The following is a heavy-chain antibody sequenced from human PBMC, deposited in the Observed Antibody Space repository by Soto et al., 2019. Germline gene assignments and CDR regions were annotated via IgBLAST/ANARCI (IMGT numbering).Heavy chain of an antibody. CDR1: GYTFTSYG. Sequence: QVQLVQSGAEVKKPGASVKVSCKASGYTFTSYGFSWVRQAPGQGLEWMGWISAYNGNTNYAPKLQGRVTMTTDTATSAAYMELRSLRSEDTAVYYCASEGSRPYYFYGMDVWGQGTTVTVSS. CDR3: ASEGSRPYYFYGMDV. CDR2: ISAYNGNT. J-gene: IGHJ6*02. V-gene: IGHV1-18*01. D-gene: IGHD1-26*01.